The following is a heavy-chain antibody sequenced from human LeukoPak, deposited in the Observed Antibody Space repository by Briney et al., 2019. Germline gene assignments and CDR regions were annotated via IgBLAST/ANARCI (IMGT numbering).Heavy chain of an antibody. D-gene: IGHD3-22*01. V-gene: IGHV3-33*06. Sequence: GGSLRLSCAASGFTFSRHAMHWVRQAPGKGLEWVAVIWYDGSNKYYADSVKGRSTISRDNSNNTLYLQLNSLRADDTAVYHCAKVTDSSGYFPSDYWGQGTLVTVSS. CDR1: GFTFSRHA. CDR2: IWYDGSNK. J-gene: IGHJ4*02. CDR3: AKVTDSSGYFPSDY.